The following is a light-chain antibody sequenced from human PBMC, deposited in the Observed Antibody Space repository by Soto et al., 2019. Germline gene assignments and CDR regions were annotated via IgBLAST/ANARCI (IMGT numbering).Light chain of an antibody. V-gene: IGLV2-8*01. CDR2: EVS. J-gene: IGLJ2*01. CDR1: SSDVGGYNY. Sequence: QSVLTQPPSASGSPGQSVAISCTGTSSDVGGYNYVSWYQQHSGKAPKLMIYEVSRRPSGVPDRFSGSKSGSTASLTVSGLQAEEEADYYCASYAGNNVVFGGGTKLNVL. CDR3: ASYAGNNVV.